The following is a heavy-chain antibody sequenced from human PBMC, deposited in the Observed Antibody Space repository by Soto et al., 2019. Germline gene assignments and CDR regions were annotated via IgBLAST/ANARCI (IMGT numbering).Heavy chain of an antibody. CDR2: IIPILGIA. CDR3: ARALSAAINYYYYYMDV. Sequence: ASVKVSCKASGGTFSSYTISWVRQAPGQGLEWMGRIIPILGIANYAQKFQGRVTITADKSTSTAYMELSSLRSEDTAVYYCARALSAAINYYYYYMDVWGKGTTVTVSS. V-gene: IGHV1-69*02. D-gene: IGHD2-2*01. CDR1: GGTFSSYT. J-gene: IGHJ6*03.